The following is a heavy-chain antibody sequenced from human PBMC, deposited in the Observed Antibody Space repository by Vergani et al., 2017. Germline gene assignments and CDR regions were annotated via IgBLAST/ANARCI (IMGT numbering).Heavy chain of an antibody. V-gene: IGHV3-23*01. J-gene: IGHJ4*01. CDR1: GFTFSNSA. Sequence: EVHLLESGGGLVQSGGSLRLSCAASGFTFSNSAVSWVRQAPGRGLAWVSSISGPGRSTYYADSVEGRFSISRDNSKNTVFLQMHSLRAEDTAIYYCVKEKIDLGSYFFDSWGHGILVTVSS. CDR3: VKEKIDLGSYFFDS. D-gene: IGHD2/OR15-2a*01. CDR2: ISGPGRST.